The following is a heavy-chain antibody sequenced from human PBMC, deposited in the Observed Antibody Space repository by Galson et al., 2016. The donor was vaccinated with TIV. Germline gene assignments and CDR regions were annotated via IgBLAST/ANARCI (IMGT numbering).Heavy chain of an antibody. Sequence: SVKVSCKASGGTFIRYAITWVRQAPGQGLEWMGGLIPMFGITNYAQRFQGRVTITADGSTSTAYMELSSLRSEDTAVYYCARSNSYNFYYMAVWGQGTTVTVSS. CDR1: GGTFIRYA. J-gene: IGHJ6*03. D-gene: IGHD2/OR15-2a*01. V-gene: IGHV1-69*13. CDR3: ARSNSYNFYYMAV. CDR2: LIPMFGIT.